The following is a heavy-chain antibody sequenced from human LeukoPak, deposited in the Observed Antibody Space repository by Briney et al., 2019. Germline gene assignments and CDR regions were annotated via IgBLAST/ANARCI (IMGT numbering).Heavy chain of an antibody. D-gene: IGHD1-26*01. CDR3: TTSGWFDH. V-gene: IGHV3-15*01. Sequence: AGGSLRLSCVASRFAFSQAWMSWVRQAPGKGLEWVGRIKSESDGGTTDYAAPVEGRFTISRDDSKNTLFLQMNSLQTEDTAVYYCTTSGWFDHWGQGTLVTVSS. J-gene: IGHJ5*02. CDR2: IKSESDGGTT. CDR1: RFAFSQAW.